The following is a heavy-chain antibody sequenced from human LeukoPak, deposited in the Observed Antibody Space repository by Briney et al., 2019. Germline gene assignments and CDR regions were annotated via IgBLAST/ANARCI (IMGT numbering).Heavy chain of an antibody. D-gene: IGHD5-12*01. J-gene: IGHJ4*02. Sequence: SGGSLRLSCAASGFTVSSNYMSWVRQAPGKGLEWVSVIYSGGSTYYADSVKGRFTISRDNSKNTLYLQMNSLRAEDTAVYCCATGGSGYDYPRFDYWGQGTLVTVSS. V-gene: IGHV3-66*01. CDR3: ATGGSGYDYPRFDY. CDR2: IYSGGST. CDR1: GFTVSSNY.